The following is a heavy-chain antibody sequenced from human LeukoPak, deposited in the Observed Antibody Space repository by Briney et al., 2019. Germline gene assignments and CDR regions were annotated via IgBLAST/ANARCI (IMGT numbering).Heavy chain of an antibody. V-gene: IGHV3-64*01. CDR3: ARGYLGATLFSSIDY. CDR1: GFTFSHYA. CDR2: ISSGGITT. D-gene: IGHD1-26*01. Sequence: GGSLRLSCAASGFTFSHYAMHWVRQAPGKGLEYVSAISSGGITTYYANSVKGRFTISRDNSKNTLYLQMGSLRAEDTAVYYCARGYLGATLFSSIDYWGQGTLVTVSS. J-gene: IGHJ4*02.